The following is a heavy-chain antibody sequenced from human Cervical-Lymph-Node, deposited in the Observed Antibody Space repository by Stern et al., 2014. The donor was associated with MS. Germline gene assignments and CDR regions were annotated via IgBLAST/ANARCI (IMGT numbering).Heavy chain of an antibody. CDR3: ARGVTYCGGDCYGWYFDL. CDR2: ISSNAGST. V-gene: IGHV3-64*01. Sequence: EVQLVASGGGLVQPGGSLRLSCAASGFTFSSYAMHWVRQAPGKGLDYVSVISSNAGSTYYANSVKGRFTISRDNSKNTLYLHMGSLRVEDMAVYYCARGVTYCGGDCYGWYFDLWGRGTLVTVSS. CDR1: GFTFSSYA. D-gene: IGHD2-21*02. J-gene: IGHJ2*01.